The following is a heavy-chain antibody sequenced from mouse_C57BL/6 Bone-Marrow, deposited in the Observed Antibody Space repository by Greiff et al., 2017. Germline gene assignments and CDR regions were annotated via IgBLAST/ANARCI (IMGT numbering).Heavy chain of an antibody. CDR2: IYPRGGDT. Sequence: VKLQQSGAELARPGASVKLSCKASGYTFTSYGISWVKQRTGQGLEWIGEIYPRGGDTYYNEKFKGKATLTADKSSSTAYMELRSLTSEDSAVYFCARERGYYSNYVAYWGQGTLVTVSA. V-gene: IGHV1-81*01. J-gene: IGHJ3*01. CDR3: ARERGYYSNYVAY. CDR1: GYTFTSYG. D-gene: IGHD2-5*01.